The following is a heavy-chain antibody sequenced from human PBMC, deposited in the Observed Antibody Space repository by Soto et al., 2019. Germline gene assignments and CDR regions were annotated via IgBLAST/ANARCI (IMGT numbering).Heavy chain of an antibody. CDR2: IYYSGST. CDR1: GGSISSGGYY. D-gene: IGHD3-16*02. J-gene: IGHJ3*02. CDR3: ARGGGGYTDAFDI. V-gene: IGHV4-31*01. Sequence: QVQLQEAGPGLVKPSQTLSLTCSVSGGSISSGGYYWGWIRQHPGEALEWIGYIYYSGSTYYNPSLNSQVTISVDRSKNQFSLRLNSVTAADTAVYYCARGGGGYTDAFDIWGQGTVVTVSS.